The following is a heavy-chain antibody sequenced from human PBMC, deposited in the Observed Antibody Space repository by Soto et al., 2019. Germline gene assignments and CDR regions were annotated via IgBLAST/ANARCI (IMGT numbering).Heavy chain of an antibody. CDR3: ARDSEGYGYRRVFYYYYYMDV. V-gene: IGHV3-7*01. Sequence: PGGSLRLSCAASGFTFSSYWMSWVRQAPGKGLEWVANIKQDGSEKYYVDSVKGQFTISRDNAKNSLYLQMNSLRAEDTAVYYCARDSEGYGYRRVFYYYYYMDVWGKGTTVTVSS. CDR1: GFTFSSYW. J-gene: IGHJ6*03. D-gene: IGHD5-18*01. CDR2: IKQDGSEK.